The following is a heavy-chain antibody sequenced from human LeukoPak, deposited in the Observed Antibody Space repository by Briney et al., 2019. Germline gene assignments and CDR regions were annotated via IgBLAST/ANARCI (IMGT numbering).Heavy chain of an antibody. CDR2: LSDDGRDK. J-gene: IGHJ4*02. CDR1: GFTFSNYA. V-gene: IGHV3-30*03. Sequence: GGSLRLSCAASGFTFSNYAMHWVRQAPGKGLEWVAVLSDDGRDKYHADSVKGRFTISRDNSKNTLYLQMNSLRAEDTAVYYCARDEGGGYSYGNVDYWGQGTLVTVSS. D-gene: IGHD5-18*01. CDR3: ARDEGGGYSYGNVDY.